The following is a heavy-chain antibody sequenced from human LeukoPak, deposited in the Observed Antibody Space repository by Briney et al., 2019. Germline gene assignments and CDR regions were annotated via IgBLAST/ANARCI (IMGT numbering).Heavy chain of an antibody. CDR1: GYTFTGYY. CDR3: ARDMNCSGGSCYSGSANYYYYGMDV. D-gene: IGHD2-15*01. CDR2: INPNSGGA. J-gene: IGHJ6*02. V-gene: IGHV1-2*02. Sequence: ASVKVSCKASGYTFTGYYMHWLRQAPGQGLEWMGWINPNSGGANYAQKFQGRVTMTRDTSISTAYMELSRLRSDDTAVYYCARDMNCSGGSCYSGSANYYYYGMDVWGQGTTVTVSS.